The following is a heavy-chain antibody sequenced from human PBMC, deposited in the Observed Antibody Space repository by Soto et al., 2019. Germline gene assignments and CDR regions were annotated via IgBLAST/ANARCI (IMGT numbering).Heavy chain of an antibody. CDR2: VYNSGST. V-gene: IGHV4-59*01. CDR1: GGSISSNY. CDR3: ARYRREAVAGYTLDN. J-gene: IGHJ4*02. D-gene: IGHD6-13*01. Sequence: SETLVLTCTVSGGSISSNYWTWIRQPPGKGLEWIGYVYNSGSTNYNPSLKSRVTISEDTSKSQFSLKVNSMTAADTAVYYCARYRREAVAGYTLDNWGQGILVTAPQ.